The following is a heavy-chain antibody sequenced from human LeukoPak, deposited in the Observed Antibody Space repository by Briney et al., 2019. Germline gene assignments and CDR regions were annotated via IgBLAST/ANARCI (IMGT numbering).Heavy chain of an antibody. CDR2: ISAYNGNT. D-gene: IGHD6-13*01. V-gene: IGHV1-18*01. CDR1: GYTFTSYG. J-gene: IGHJ6*02. Sequence: GASVKVSCKASGYTFTSYGISWVRQAPGQGLEWMGWISAYNGNTNYAPKLQGRVTMTTDTSTSTAYMELRSLRSDDTAVYYCAREGMGIAAAGTAPALYYYGMDVWGQGTTVTVSS. CDR3: AREGMGIAAAGTAPALYYYGMDV.